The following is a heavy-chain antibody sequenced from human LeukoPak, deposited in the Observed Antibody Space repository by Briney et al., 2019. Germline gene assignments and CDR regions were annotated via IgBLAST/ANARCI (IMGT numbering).Heavy chain of an antibody. J-gene: IGHJ4*02. CDR3: ARHQYDSVWGSYRPYFDF. D-gene: IGHD3-16*02. CDR1: GYTFSSYG. CDR2: ISPYTGDT. Sequence: GASVKVSCKASGYTFSSYGISWVRQAPGQGLEWMGSISPYTGDTKYAERLQDRVIMTTDTSTRTAYMELRSLTSDDTAVFYCARHQYDSVWGSYRPYFDFWGQGTLVTVSS. V-gene: IGHV1-18*04.